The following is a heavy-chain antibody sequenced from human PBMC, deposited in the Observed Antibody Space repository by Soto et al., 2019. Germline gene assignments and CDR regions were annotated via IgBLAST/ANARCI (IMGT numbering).Heavy chain of an antibody. D-gene: IGHD2-8*01. V-gene: IGHV3-30*18. CDR1: GFTFSSYG. Sequence: SLRLSCAASGFTFSSYGMHWVRQATGKGLEWVAIISYDGSNTYYADSVKGRFTISRDNSKNTLYLQMNSLRAEDTAVYYCAKDHKSYCTNGVCSENWFDPWGQGTLVTVSS. J-gene: IGHJ5*02. CDR2: ISYDGSNT. CDR3: AKDHKSYCTNGVCSENWFDP.